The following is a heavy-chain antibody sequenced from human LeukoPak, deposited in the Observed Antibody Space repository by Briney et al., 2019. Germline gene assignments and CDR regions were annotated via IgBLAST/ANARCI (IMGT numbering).Heavy chain of an antibody. CDR1: GFTFTISA. CDR3: AADPNYDSSGYYLNWFDP. CDR2: IVVFSGNT. J-gene: IGHJ5*02. D-gene: IGHD3-22*01. Sequence: GTSVKVSCKASGFTFTISAVQWGRQARGQRLEWRGWIVVFSGNTNYAQKFQERVTITRDMSTSTAYMELSSLRSEDTAVYYCAADPNYDSSGYYLNWFDPWGQGTLVTVSS. V-gene: IGHV1-58*01.